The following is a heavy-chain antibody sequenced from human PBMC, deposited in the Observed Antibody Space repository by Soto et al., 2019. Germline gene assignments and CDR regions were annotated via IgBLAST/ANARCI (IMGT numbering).Heavy chain of an antibody. CDR2: IYYSGST. Sequence: PSETLSLTCTVSGGSISSYYWSWIRQPPGKGLEWIGYIYYSGSTNYNPSLKSRVTISVDTSKNQFSLKLSSVTAADTAVYYCARDPDIIYFDYWGQGTLVTVSS. J-gene: IGHJ4*02. CDR1: GGSISSYY. D-gene: IGHD3-10*01. V-gene: IGHV4-59*01. CDR3: ARDPDIIYFDY.